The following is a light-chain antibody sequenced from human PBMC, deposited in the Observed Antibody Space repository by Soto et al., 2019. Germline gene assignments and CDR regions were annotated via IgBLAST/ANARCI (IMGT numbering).Light chain of an antibody. CDR1: QSISSW. Sequence: DIQMTQSPSTLSASVGDRVTITCRASQSISSWLAWYQQKPGKAPKLLIYKASSLESGVPSRFSGSGSGTEFTLTISSLQPDDFATYYCQHSYSIPFTFGQGTKLEI. CDR3: QHSYSIPFT. V-gene: IGKV1-5*03. J-gene: IGKJ2*01. CDR2: KAS.